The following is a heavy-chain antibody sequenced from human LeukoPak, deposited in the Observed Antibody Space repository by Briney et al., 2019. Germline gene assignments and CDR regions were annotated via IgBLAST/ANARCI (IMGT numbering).Heavy chain of an antibody. D-gene: IGHD5-18*01. CDR3: ARNLPGYSYGYHHGY. Sequence: SVKVSCKDSGGTFSSYAISWVRQAPGQGLEWMGGIIPIFGTANYAQKFQGRVTITADESTSTAYMELSSLRSEDTAVYYCARNLPGYSYGYHHGYWGQGTLVTVSS. CDR2: IIPIFGTA. J-gene: IGHJ4*02. V-gene: IGHV1-69*13. CDR1: GGTFSSYA.